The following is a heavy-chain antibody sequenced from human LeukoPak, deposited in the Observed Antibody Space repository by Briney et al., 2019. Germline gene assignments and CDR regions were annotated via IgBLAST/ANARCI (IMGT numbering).Heavy chain of an antibody. CDR2: ISGNSGTT. D-gene: IGHD3-9*01. V-gene: IGHV3-23*01. CDR3: AKDAYYDILTGYSNFDY. J-gene: IGHJ4*02. CDR1: GLTFSSYG. Sequence: GGSLRLSCAASGLTFSSYGMSWVRQAPGKGLEWVSGISGNSGTTYYADSVKGRFTISRDNSKNTLYLQMNSLRAEDTAIYYCAKDAYYDILTGYSNFDYWGQGTLVTVSS.